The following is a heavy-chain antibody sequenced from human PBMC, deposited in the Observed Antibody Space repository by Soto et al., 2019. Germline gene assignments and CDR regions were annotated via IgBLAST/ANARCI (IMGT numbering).Heavy chain of an antibody. Sequence: SYTPSLSSTFSGDCMCIGDYYGCWIRQPPGKGLEWIGYIYYSGSTYYNPSLKSRVTISVDTSKNQFSLKLSSVTAADTAVYYCARDGGPGNYYYYGMDVWGQGTTVTVSS. V-gene: IGHV4-30-4*01. CDR2: IYYSGST. CDR1: GDCMCIGDYY. CDR3: ARDGGPGNYYYYGMDV. D-gene: IGHD3-10*01. J-gene: IGHJ6*02.